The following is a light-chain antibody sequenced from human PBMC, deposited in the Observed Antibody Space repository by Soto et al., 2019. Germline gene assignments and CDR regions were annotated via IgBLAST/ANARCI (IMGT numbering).Light chain of an antibody. Sequence: EIVMTQSPATLSVSPGERATLSCRASQSVSSTLAWYQQKPGQAPRLLIYGASTRATRIPARFSGSGSGTEFTLTISSLQSEDFAVYYCQHYNNWPRTFGQGTKVEIK. J-gene: IGKJ1*01. CDR2: GAS. CDR3: QHYNNWPRT. V-gene: IGKV3-15*01. CDR1: QSVSST.